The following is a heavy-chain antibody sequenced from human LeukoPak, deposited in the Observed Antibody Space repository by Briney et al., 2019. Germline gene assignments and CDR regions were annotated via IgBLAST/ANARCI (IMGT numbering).Heavy chain of an antibody. Sequence: GGSLRLSCAASGFTFSTYSMNWVRQTPGRGLERVSYISSRSSTIHYADSVKGRFTISRDNAKNSLYLQMNSLRDEDTAVYYCASAAGHFYGMDVRGQGTTVTVSS. CDR1: GFTFSTYS. CDR2: ISSRSSTI. CDR3: ASAAGHFYGMDV. J-gene: IGHJ6*02. V-gene: IGHV3-48*02.